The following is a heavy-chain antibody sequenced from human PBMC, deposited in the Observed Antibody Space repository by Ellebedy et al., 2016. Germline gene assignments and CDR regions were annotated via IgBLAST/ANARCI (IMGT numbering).Heavy chain of an antibody. D-gene: IGHD3-10*01. J-gene: IGHJ6*03. CDR1: GGTFSSYA. Sequence: SVKVSXXASGGTFSSYAISWVRQAPGQGLEWMGGIIPIFGTANYAQKFQGRVTITADESTSTAYMELSSLRSEDTAVYYCATLGPSPRGVPDPLYYYYYMDVWGKGTTVTVSS. V-gene: IGHV1-69*13. CDR3: ATLGPSPRGVPDPLYYYYYMDV. CDR2: IIPIFGTA.